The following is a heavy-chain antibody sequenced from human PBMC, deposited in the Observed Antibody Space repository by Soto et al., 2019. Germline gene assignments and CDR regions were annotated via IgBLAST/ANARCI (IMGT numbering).Heavy chain of an antibody. CDR2: IYYSGST. D-gene: IGHD1-26*01. Sequence: SETLSLTCTVSGGSISSSSYYWGWIRQPPGKGLEWIGSIYYSGSTYYNPSLKSRVTISVDTSKNQFSLKLSSVTAADTAVYYCARLSQWELPPKNFDYWGQGTLVTVSS. CDR3: ARLSQWELPPKNFDY. CDR1: GGSISSSSYY. J-gene: IGHJ4*02. V-gene: IGHV4-39*01.